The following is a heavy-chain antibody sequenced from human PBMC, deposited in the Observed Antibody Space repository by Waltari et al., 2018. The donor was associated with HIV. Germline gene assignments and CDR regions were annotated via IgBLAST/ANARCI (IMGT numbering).Heavy chain of an antibody. CDR2: IYTSGST. J-gene: IGHJ3*02. D-gene: IGHD3-22*01. Sequence: QVQLQESGPGLVKPSQTLSLTCTVPGGSISSGSYYWSWIRQPAGKGLEWIGRIYTSGSTNYNPSRKSRVTISVDTSKNQFSLKLSSVTAADTAVYYCARVPRITMIGNAFDIWGQGTMVTVSS. V-gene: IGHV4-61*02. CDR1: GGSISSGSYY. CDR3: ARVPRITMIGNAFDI.